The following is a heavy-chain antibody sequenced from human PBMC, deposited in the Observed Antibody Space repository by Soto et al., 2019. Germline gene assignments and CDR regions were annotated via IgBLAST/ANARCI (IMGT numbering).Heavy chain of an antibody. D-gene: IGHD3-3*01. Sequence: QVQLVESGGGVVQPGRSLRLSCAASGFAFSVYGMHWVRQAPGKGLEWVAVISSDGSYKDYVDSVKGRFTISRDNSKNTLYLQMNSLRAEDTAVYYGADWSANGCADYWGQGTLVTVSS. CDR2: ISSDGSYK. CDR1: GFAFSVYG. V-gene: IGHV3-30*03. CDR3: ADWSANGCADY. J-gene: IGHJ4*02.